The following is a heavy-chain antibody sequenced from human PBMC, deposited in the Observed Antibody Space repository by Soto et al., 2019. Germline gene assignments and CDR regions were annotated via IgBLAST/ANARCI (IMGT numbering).Heavy chain of an antibody. Sequence: ASVKVSCKTSGYTFTSYGISWVRQAPGQGLEWMGWISTYNGNTNYAQKFQGRATMATDTSTTTAYMELRSLKSDDTAVYYCARLLFLEWFDDYWGQGTLVTVSS. V-gene: IGHV1-18*04. CDR1: GYTFTSYG. D-gene: IGHD3-3*01. CDR3: ARLLFLEWFDDY. CDR2: ISTYNGNT. J-gene: IGHJ4*02.